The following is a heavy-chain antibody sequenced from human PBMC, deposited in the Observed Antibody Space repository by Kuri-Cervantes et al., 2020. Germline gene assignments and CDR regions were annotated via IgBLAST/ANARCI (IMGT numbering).Heavy chain of an antibody. CDR3: ARVAVDIVATITSFDS. CDR2: IYYSGST. Sequence: ESLKISCAVYGGSFSGYYWGWIRQPPGKGLEWIGYIYYSGSTNYNPSLKSRVTISVDTSKNQFSLKLRSVTAADTAVYYCARVAVDIVATITSFDSWGQGTLVTVS. D-gene: IGHD5-12*01. CDR1: GGSFSGYY. V-gene: IGHV4-59*08. J-gene: IGHJ4*02.